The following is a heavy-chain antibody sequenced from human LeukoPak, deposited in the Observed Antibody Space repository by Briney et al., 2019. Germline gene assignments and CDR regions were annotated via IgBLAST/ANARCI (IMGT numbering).Heavy chain of an antibody. Sequence: PSETLSLTCTVSGGSISSYYWSWIRQPPGKGLEWIGYIYYNGSTNYNPSLKSRVTISVDTSKNQFSLKLSSVTAADTAAYFCARDWGVGGRPGYMDVWGKGTTVTVSS. CDR2: IYYNGST. V-gene: IGHV4-59*01. D-gene: IGHD6-6*01. J-gene: IGHJ6*03. CDR3: ARDWGVGGRPGYMDV. CDR1: GGSISSYY.